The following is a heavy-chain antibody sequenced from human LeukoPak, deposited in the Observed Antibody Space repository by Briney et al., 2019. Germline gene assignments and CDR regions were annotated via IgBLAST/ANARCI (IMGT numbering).Heavy chain of an antibody. V-gene: IGHV1-2*02. CDR2: INPNSGGT. Sequence: ASVKVSCKTSGYTFTGYYMQWVRQAPGQGLEWMGWINPNSGGTDYAQKFQGRVTMTRDTSISTASLELSRLRSDDTAMYYCARGYRTGDMTIFAYWGQGTLVTVSS. J-gene: IGHJ4*02. CDR1: GYTFTGYY. D-gene: IGHD2-15*01. CDR3: ARGYRTGDMTIFAY.